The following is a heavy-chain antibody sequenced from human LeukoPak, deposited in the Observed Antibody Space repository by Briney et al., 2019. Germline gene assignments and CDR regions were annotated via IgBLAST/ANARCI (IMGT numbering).Heavy chain of an antibody. J-gene: IGHJ4*02. Sequence: GGSLRLSCAASGFTFSSYWMSWVRQAPGKGLEWVANIKQDGSEEYYVDSVKGRFTISRDNAKNSLYLQMNSLSAEDTAVYYCAKQRYYYDSSGYYYFDYWGQGTLVTVSS. CDR2: IKQDGSEE. V-gene: IGHV3-7*01. CDR1: GFTFSSYW. D-gene: IGHD3-22*01. CDR3: AKQRYYYDSSGYYYFDY.